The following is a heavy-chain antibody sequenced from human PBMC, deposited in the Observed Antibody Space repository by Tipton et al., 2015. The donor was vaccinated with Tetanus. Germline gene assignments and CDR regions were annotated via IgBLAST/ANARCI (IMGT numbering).Heavy chain of an antibody. CDR3: ASSTVTR. CDR2: IREDGGET. J-gene: IGHJ4*02. Sequence: SLRLSCAASGFSVANHWMSWVRQAPGKGLEWVANIREDGGETKYVDSVKGRFTISRDNAKNSFYLQMSSLRREDTAVYYCASSTVTRWGPGTLVTVSS. V-gene: IGHV3-7*01. D-gene: IGHD4-17*01. CDR1: GFSVANHW.